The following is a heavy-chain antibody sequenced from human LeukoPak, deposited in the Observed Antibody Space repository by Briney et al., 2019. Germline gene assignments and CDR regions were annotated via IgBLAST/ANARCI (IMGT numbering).Heavy chain of an antibody. J-gene: IGHJ4*02. CDR1: GYTFISYG. V-gene: IGHV1-18*01. CDR2: ISAYNGNI. D-gene: IGHD3-3*01. CDR3: ASMSGYYPSYYFDY. Sequence: ASVKVSCKASGYTFISYGITWVRQAPGQGLEWLGWISAYNGNIDYAQKLQGRVTLTTDTSTSTAYMEVRSLRSDDTAVYYCASMSGYYPSYYFDYWGQGTLVTVSS.